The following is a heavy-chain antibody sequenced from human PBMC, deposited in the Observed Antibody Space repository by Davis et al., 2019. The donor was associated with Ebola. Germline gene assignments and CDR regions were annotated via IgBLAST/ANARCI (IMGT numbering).Heavy chain of an antibody. CDR2: ISSSSSYI. V-gene: IGHV3-21*04. Sequence: GESLKISCAASGFNFRIHTMNWVRQAPGKGLEWVSSISSSSSYIHYADSVKGRFTISRDNAKNSLYLQMNSLRAEDTAVYYCARDEQQLVLYGMDVWGQGTTVTVSS. J-gene: IGHJ6*02. D-gene: IGHD6-13*01. CDR3: ARDEQQLVLYGMDV. CDR1: GFNFRIHT.